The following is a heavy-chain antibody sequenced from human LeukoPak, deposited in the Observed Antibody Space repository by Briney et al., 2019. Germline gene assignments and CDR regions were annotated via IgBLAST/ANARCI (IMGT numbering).Heavy chain of an antibody. CDR2: IHYSGNT. D-gene: IGHD5-24*01. CDR3: ARGDGYNFGH. V-gene: IGHV4-31*03. Sequence: SQTLSLTCTVSGGSISSGGYYWRWIRQNAGKGLEWIGYIHYSGNTYYNPSLKSRLTISVDTSKNQFSLKLTSVTAADTAVYYCARGDGYNFGHWGQGTLVTDSS. J-gene: IGHJ4*02. CDR1: GGSISSGGYY.